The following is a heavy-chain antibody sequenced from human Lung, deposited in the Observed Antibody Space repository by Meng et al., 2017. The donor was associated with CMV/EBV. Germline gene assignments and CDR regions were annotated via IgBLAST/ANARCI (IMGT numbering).Heavy chain of an antibody. Sequence: SXTXSLXXTVSGGSISSSSQYWAWIRQAPGKGLEWIGNIDYSGVTYYSPSLKSRVTISVDMSKNQFSLKLSSVTAADTAIYYCVRDVYQLLLYRGVDYWGQGXLVTVSS. CDR3: VRDVYQLLLYRGVDY. CDR1: GGSISSSSQY. J-gene: IGHJ4*02. V-gene: IGHV4-39*07. CDR2: IDYSGVT. D-gene: IGHD2-2*01.